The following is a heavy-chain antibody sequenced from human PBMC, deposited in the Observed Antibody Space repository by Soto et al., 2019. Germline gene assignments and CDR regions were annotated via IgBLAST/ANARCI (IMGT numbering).Heavy chain of an antibody. D-gene: IGHD3-3*01. CDR3: AKEGYDFWSGYSPLYYYYGMDV. Sequence: GGSLRLSCVASGFRFSSHVMTWIRQAPGKGLEWVSGISGSGGRTYYADSVKGRFTISRDNTKNMMFLQMNSLRAEDTAVYYCAKEGYDFWSGYSPLYYYYGMDVWGQGTTVTVSS. CDR2: ISGSGGRT. CDR1: GFRFSSHV. V-gene: IGHV3-23*01. J-gene: IGHJ6*02.